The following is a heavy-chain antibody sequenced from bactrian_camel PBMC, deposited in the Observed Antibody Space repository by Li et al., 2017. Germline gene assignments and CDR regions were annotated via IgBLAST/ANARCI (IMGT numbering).Heavy chain of an antibody. CDR2: ISFREMT. CDR3: ATSGGGHN. D-gene: IGHD5*01. J-gene: IGHJ4*01. CDR1: GDTYRSYA. Sequence: VESGGGSVQAGGSLRLSCVASGDTYRSYAMYWVRQAPGKGLEWVSTISFREMTVYRDSVKGRFTVSRDASKNIMYLQMSDLKIEDAGVYYCATSGGGHNRGPGTQVTVS. V-gene: IGHV3S1*01.